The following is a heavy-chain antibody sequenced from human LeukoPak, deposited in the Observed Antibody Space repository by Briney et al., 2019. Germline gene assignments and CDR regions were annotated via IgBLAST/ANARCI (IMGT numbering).Heavy chain of an antibody. CDR3: ASGDSWGCPTCDYYYYYGMDV. CDR2: INPIFGTA. D-gene: IGHD3-16*01. CDR1: GGTFSSYA. J-gene: IGHJ6*02. V-gene: IGHV1-69*01. Sequence: SVKVSCKASGGTFSSYAISWVRQAPGQGLEWMGGINPIFGTANYAQKFQGRVTITADESTSTAYMELSSLRSEDTAVYYCASGDSWGCPTCDYYYYYGMDVWGQGTTVTVSS.